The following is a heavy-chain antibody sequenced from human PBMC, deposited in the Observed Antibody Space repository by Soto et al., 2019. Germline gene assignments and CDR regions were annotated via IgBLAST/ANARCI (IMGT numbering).Heavy chain of an antibody. V-gene: IGHV1-18*01. D-gene: IGHD3-3*01. CDR1: GYTFTIYC. CDR3: GWYYECCGGPENWYDP. Sequence: ASVKGSCKASGYTFTIYCISWVRQAPGQGLEWMGWISAYNGNTNYAQKLQGRVTMTTDTSTSTAYMELRSLRSDDTAVYYCGWYYECCGGPENWYDPWGQGTLVTVSS. J-gene: IGHJ5*02. CDR2: ISAYNGNT.